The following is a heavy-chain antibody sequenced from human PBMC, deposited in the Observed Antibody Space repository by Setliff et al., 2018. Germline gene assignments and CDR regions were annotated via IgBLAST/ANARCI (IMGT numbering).Heavy chain of an antibody. CDR1: GFTFSDYY. J-gene: IGHJ4*02. D-gene: IGHD3-16*01. Sequence: ESLKISCAASGFTFSDYYMTWIRQPPGKRLEWIGYIYYSGSTNYNPSLESRVTISVDTSKNQFSLRLNSATAADTAVYYCARLRGAFDYWGQGTLVTVSS. CDR3: ARLRGAFDY. V-gene: IGHV4-59*01. CDR2: IYYSGST.